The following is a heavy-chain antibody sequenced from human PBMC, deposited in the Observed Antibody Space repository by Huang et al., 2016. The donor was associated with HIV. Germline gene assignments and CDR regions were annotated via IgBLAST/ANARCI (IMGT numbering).Heavy chain of an antibody. J-gene: IGHJ4*02. D-gene: IGHD4-4*01. Sequence: QVQLLQSGAEVKKPGSSVKVSCKASGGPFRSYSIAWVRQAHGQGLEWMASLMPVFESPKDAQKLQGRVRVTADESTSTVYMELRDLRPDDTAVYFCARGSLEYSVSSSLDYWGQGTHVTVSS. CDR1: GGPFRSYS. V-gene: IGHV1-69*13. CDR3: ARGSLEYSVSSSLDY. CDR2: LMPVFESP.